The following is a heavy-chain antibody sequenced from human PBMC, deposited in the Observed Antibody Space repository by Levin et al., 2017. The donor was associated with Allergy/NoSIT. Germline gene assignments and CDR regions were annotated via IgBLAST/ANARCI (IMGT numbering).Heavy chain of an antibody. CDR3: ARDRVIVGTTNYYYGMDV. D-gene: IGHD1-26*01. Sequence: SETLSLTCTVSGGSISSYYWSWIRQPPGKGLEWIGYIYYIGSTNYNPSLKSRVTMSLDTSKNQFCLKLTSVTAADTAVYYCARDRVIVGTTNYYYGMDVWGQGTTVTVSS. J-gene: IGHJ6*02. V-gene: IGHV4-59*01. CDR2: IYYIGST. CDR1: GGSISSYY.